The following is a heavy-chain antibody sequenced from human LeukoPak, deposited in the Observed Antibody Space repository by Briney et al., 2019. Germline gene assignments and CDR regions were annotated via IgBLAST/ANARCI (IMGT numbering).Heavy chain of an antibody. J-gene: IGHJ3*02. CDR2: ISSGGSTI. Sequence: GGSLRLSCAASGFIFSDYYMSWIRQAPAKGLEWVSYISSGGSTIYYADSVKGRFTISRDNSKNALYLQMDSLRADDTAVYYCAGVDAAMPDAFDIWGQGTTVTVSS. D-gene: IGHD5-18*01. CDR3: AGVDAAMPDAFDI. V-gene: IGHV3-11*04. CDR1: GFIFSDYY.